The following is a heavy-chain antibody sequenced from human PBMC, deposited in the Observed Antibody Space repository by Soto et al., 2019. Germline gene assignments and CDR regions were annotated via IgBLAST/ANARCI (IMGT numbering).Heavy chain of an antibody. CDR3: GRVRPSGYVLS. Sequence: SETLSLTCTVAGGSLGGYCWSWIRQSPGKGLEWIGYVYFSGNTNYNPSLKSRVTISIDTSKNQFSLRLASVTAADTAFYYCGRVRPSGYVLSWGQGTLVTFSS. J-gene: IGHJ5*02. V-gene: IGHV4-59*01. CDR2: VYFSGNT. CDR1: GGSLGGYC. D-gene: IGHD6-25*01.